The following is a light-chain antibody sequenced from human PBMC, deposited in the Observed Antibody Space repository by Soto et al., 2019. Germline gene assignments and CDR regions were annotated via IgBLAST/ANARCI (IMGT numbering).Light chain of an antibody. CDR2: GIS. Sequence: DIVLTQSPGTLSLSPGERATLSCRANQDVLNNYLAWFQQKAGQAPRLLIYGISTRATGVPDRFSGSGSGTEFTLTISSLQPEDFATYYCQQLNSYPLTFGGGTKVDI. V-gene: IGKV3-20*01. CDR1: QDVLNNY. J-gene: IGKJ4*01. CDR3: QQLNSYPLT.